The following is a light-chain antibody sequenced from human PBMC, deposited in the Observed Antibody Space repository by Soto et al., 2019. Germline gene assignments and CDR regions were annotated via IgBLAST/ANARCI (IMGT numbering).Light chain of an antibody. CDR3: LQHTGYPIT. V-gene: IGKV1-17*01. CDR2: AAS. J-gene: IGKJ5*01. Sequence: KMTQLPAPSTAHXGSAVTTTXXASQDIRNDLGWFQQKPGKAPKRLIYAASTLQSGVPSRFSGSGSGTEFTLTISGLQPEDFATYYCLQHTGYPITFGQGTRLEI. CDR1: QDIRND.